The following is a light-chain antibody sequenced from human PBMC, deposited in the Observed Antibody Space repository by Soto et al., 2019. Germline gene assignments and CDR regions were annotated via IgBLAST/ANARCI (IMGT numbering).Light chain of an antibody. J-gene: IGLJ1*01. V-gene: IGLV2-8*01. CDR1: SSDVGGFNY. CDR3: SSYTASSTLL. Sequence: QSVLTQPPSASGSPGQSVTISCTETSSDVGGFNYVSWHQQHPGKAPKLILYEVNKRPSGVPDRFSGSKSGNTASLTVSGLQAEDEADYYCSSYTASSTLLFGTGTKLTVL. CDR2: EVN.